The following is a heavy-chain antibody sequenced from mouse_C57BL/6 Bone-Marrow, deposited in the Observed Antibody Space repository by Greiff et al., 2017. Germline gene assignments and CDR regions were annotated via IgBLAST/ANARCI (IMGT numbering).Heavy chain of an antibody. CDR2: IDPENGDT. CDR1: GFNIKDDY. J-gene: IGHJ3*01. V-gene: IGHV14-4*01. Sequence: VHVKQSGAELVRPGASVKLSCTASGFNIKDDYMHWVKQRPEQGLEWIGWIDPENGDTEYASKFQGKATITADTSSNTAYLQLSSLTSEDTAGYYCTTEIGGWFAYWGQGTLVTVSA. CDR3: TTEIGGWFAY.